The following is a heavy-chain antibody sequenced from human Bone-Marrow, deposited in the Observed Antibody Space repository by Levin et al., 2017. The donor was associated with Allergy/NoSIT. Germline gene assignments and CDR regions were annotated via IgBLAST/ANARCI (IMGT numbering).Heavy chain of an antibody. CDR1: GFNFYNYG. J-gene: IGHJ6*02. D-gene: IGHD2-15*01. CDR2: LSYDGSNK. CDR3: AKSVDLVTGGMDV. Sequence: LSLTCAASGFNFYNYGMHWVRQAPGKGLQWGAFLSYDGSNKYYADSVKGRFTIFRDHSKHTLYLQLNSLRAQDTAVYYCAKSVDLVTGGMDVWGQGTTVTVSS. V-gene: IGHV3-30*18.